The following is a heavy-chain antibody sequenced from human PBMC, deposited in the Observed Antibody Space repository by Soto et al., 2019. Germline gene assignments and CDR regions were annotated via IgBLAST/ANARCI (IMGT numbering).Heavy chain of an antibody. CDR1: GYTFTSYD. CDR3: ARGLSPTAVQSP. Sequence: ASVKVSCKASGYTFTSYDINWVRQATGQGLEWMGWMNPNSGNTGYAQKFQGRVTMTRNTSISTAYMELSSLRSEDTAVYYCARGLSPTAVQSPWGQGTLVTVSS. V-gene: IGHV1-8*01. J-gene: IGHJ5*02. D-gene: IGHD2-15*01. CDR2: MNPNSGNT.